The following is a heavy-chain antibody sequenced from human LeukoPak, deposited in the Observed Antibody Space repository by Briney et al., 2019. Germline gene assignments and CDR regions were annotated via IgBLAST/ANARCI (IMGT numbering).Heavy chain of an antibody. J-gene: IGHJ6*03. CDR3: ARARYETRIWPKSRYDYYHYMDV. CDR2: INAGNGNT. D-gene: IGHD3-3*01. V-gene: IGHV1-3*03. CDR1: GYTFTSYV. Sequence: ASVKVSCKASGYTFTSYVIHWVRQAPGQRLEWMGWINAGNGNTKYSQEFQDRVTITRGTSASTAYMELSSLRSEDMAVYYCARARYETRIWPKSRYDYYHYMDVWGKGTTVTVSS.